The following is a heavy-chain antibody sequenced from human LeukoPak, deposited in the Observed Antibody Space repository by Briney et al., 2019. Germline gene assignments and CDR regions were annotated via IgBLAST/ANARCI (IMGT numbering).Heavy chain of an antibody. CDR1: GFSFSRYW. CDR3: ATGHYYDSSGYYPLPDAFDI. CDR2: MNSDGSSA. D-gene: IGHD3-22*01. V-gene: IGHV3-74*01. J-gene: IGHJ3*02. Sequence: PGGSLRLSCAASGFSFSRYWMHWVRQAPGKGLVWVSRMNSDGSSANYADSVKGRFTISRDNAKNILYLQMNSLRAEDTAVYHCATGHYYDSSGYYPLPDAFDIWGQGTWSPSLQ.